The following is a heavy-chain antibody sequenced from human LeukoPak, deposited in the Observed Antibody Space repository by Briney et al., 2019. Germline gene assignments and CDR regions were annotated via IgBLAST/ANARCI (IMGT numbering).Heavy chain of an antibody. J-gene: IGHJ3*02. Sequence: GRSLRLSCAASGFTFSSHGMHWVRQAPGKGLEWVAVIWYDGSNKYYADSVKGRFTISRDNSENTLYLQMNSLRAEDTAVFYCAKDMCSSTSCSRRAFDIWGQGTMVTVSS. CDR2: IWYDGSNK. CDR3: AKDMCSSTSCSRRAFDI. V-gene: IGHV3-33*06. CDR1: GFTFSSHG. D-gene: IGHD2-2*01.